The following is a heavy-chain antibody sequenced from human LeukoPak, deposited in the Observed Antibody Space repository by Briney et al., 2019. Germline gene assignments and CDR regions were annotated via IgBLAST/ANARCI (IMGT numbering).Heavy chain of an antibody. J-gene: IGHJ4*02. Sequence: GESLKISCKASGYSFTDSWIGWVRQIPGKGLEWMAIIYPSDSDIKYSTSFQGQVSISADKSISTTFLQWSGLKASDTAMYFCARFRQSPCTGTNCYHYFDYWGQGTLVTVSS. CDR3: ARFRQSPCTGTNCYHYFDY. CDR1: GYSFTDSW. D-gene: IGHD2-2*01. CDR2: IYPSDSDI. V-gene: IGHV5-51*01.